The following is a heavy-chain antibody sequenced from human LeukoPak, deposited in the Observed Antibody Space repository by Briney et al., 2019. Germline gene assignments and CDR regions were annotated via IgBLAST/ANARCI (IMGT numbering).Heavy chain of an antibody. Sequence: SQTLSLTCAISGDSVSSSTAAWNCIRQSPSIGLECLGRTYYRSKWYSDFAEYVKSRITIDPDTSKNQFSLQLNSVTPDDTAVYFCARGQTYSGRIFDYWGQGTLVTVAS. D-gene: IGHD1-26*01. V-gene: IGHV6-1*01. J-gene: IGHJ4*02. CDR1: GDSVSSSTAA. CDR2: TYYRSKWYS. CDR3: ARGQTYSGRIFDY.